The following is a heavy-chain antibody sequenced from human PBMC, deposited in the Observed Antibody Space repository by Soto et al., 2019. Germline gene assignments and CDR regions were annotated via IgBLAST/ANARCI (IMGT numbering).Heavy chain of an antibody. CDR3: AIDRYGDVDY. J-gene: IGHJ4*02. CDR1: GFTFSSYG. D-gene: IGHD4-17*01. V-gene: IGHV3-33*01. CDR2: IWYDGSNK. Sequence: QVQLVESGGGVVQPGRSLRLSCAASGFTFSSYGMHWVRQTPGKGLEWVAVIWYDGSNKYYADSVKGRFTISRDNSKNTLYPQMNSLRAEDTAVYYCAIDRYGDVDYWGQGTLVTVSS.